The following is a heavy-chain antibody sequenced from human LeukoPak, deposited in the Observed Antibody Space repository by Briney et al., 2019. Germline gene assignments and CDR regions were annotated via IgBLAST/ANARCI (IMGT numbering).Heavy chain of an antibody. J-gene: IGHJ5*02. CDR3: ARVPRRGERFDP. V-gene: IGHV1-8*01. CDR1: GYTFTSFD. Sequence: ASVKVSCKASGYTFTSFDINWVRQATGQGLEWMGWMNPISGDTGYALKFQGRVTMSRNTSISTAYMELGSLRSEDTAVYYCARVPRRGERFDPWGQGTLVTVSS. D-gene: IGHD3-10*01. CDR2: MNPISGDT.